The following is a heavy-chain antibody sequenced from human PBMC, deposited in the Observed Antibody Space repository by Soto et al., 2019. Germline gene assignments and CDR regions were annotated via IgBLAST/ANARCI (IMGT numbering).Heavy chain of an antibody. V-gene: IGHV1-69*13. CDR3: ARAAGDLYNYYYYGMYV. J-gene: IGHJ6*02. D-gene: IGHD4-17*01. Sequence: SVKVACKASGGTFSSYSISWVRQAPGQGLEWMGGIIPIFGTANYAQKFQGRVTITADESTSTAYMELSSLRSEDTAVYYCARAAGDLYNYYYYGMYVWGQGTTVTVS. CDR2: IIPIFGTA. CDR1: GGTFSSYS.